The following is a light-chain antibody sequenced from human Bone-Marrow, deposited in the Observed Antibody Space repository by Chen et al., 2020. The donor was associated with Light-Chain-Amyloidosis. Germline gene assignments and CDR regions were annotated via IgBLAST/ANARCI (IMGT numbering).Light chain of an antibody. CDR1: SSKMDINY. J-gene: IGLJ1*01. Sequence: QSVLTQPPSASGSPGPRVPVSFSGASSKMDINYGSWYQHFPGAAPILLIHRNNQRPSGVPDRFSASKSGTSAFLAISGLRSEDEADYYCAAWDGSLSGYVFGTGTKVIVL. CDR3: AAWDGSLSGYV. V-gene: IGLV1-47*01. CDR2: RNN.